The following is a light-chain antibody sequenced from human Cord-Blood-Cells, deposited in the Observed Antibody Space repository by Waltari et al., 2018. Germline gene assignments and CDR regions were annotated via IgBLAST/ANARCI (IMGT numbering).Light chain of an antibody. CDR3: SSYAGSNNHV. V-gene: IGLV2-8*01. Sequence: QSALTQPPSAYGSPGQSVTISCTGTSSDVGGYNYVSWYQQHPGKAPKLMIYESSKRPAGVPDRFAGAKSGNTASLAVSGLQAEDEADYYCSSYAGSNNHVFGTGTKVTVL. CDR1: SSDVGGYNY. J-gene: IGLJ1*01. CDR2: ESS.